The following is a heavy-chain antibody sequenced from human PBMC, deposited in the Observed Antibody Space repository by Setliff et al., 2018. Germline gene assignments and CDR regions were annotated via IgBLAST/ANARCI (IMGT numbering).Heavy chain of an antibody. CDR3: VKDQGVGATTVDY. J-gene: IGHJ4*02. V-gene: IGHV3-23*01. CDR2: ISGSGSRT. Sequence: RLSCAASGFTFSSYVMNWVRQAPGKGLEWVSAISGSGSRTYYADSVRGLFTISRDNSKNALYLQMNSLRAEDTAVYYCVKDQGVGATTVDYWGQGTLVTVSS. CDR1: GFTFSSYV. D-gene: IGHD1-26*01.